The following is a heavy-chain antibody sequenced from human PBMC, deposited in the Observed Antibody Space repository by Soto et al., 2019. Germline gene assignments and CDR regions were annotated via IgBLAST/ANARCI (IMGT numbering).Heavy chain of an antibody. CDR2: ISSSSSYI. CDR3: ATWGYYGSGSYYGMDV. D-gene: IGHD3-10*01. CDR1: GFTFSSYS. V-gene: IGHV3-21*01. Sequence: TGGSLRLSCAASGFTFSSYSMNWVRQAPGKGLEWVSSISSSSSYIYYADSVKGRFTISRDNAKNSLYLQMNSLRAGDTAVYYCATWGYYGSGSYYGMDVWGQGTTVTVSS. J-gene: IGHJ6*02.